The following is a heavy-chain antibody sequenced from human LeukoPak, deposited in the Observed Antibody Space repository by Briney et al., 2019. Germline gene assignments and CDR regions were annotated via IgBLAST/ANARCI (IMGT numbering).Heavy chain of an antibody. V-gene: IGHV3-30-3*01. Sequence: GGSLRLSCAASGFTFSSYAMPWVRQAPGKGLEWVAVISYDGSNKYYADSVKGRFTISRDNSKNTLYLQMNSLRAEDTAVYYCASFNYYDSSGFDYWGQGTLVTVSS. CDR3: ASFNYYDSSGFDY. D-gene: IGHD3-22*01. CDR2: ISYDGSNK. J-gene: IGHJ4*02. CDR1: GFTFSSYA.